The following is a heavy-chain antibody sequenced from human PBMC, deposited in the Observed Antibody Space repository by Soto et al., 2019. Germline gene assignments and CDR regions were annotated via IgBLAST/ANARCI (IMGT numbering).Heavy chain of an antibody. CDR1: GYTFTSYG. V-gene: IGHV1-3*01. Sequence: QVQLVQSGAEVKKPGASVKLSCKAYGYTFTSYGLHWVRQAPGQRLEWMGWINAGDGNTKYSEKFQGRVTITGDTSANTAYMELSSLRSEDTAVYYCARPAYYYDSSGYYNNWFDPWGQGTLVTVSS. J-gene: IGHJ5*02. CDR2: INAGDGNT. CDR3: ARPAYYYDSSGYYNNWFDP. D-gene: IGHD3-22*01.